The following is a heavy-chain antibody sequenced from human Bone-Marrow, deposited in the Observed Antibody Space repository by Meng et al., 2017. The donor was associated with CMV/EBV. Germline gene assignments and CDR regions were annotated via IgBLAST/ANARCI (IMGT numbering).Heavy chain of an antibody. CDR3: ARERPEDDYGGNGFDY. J-gene: IGHJ4*02. V-gene: IGHV4-31*02. Sequence: GSISSGGYYWCWIRQHPGKGLEWIGYIYYSGSTYYNPSLKSRVTISVDTSKNQFSLKLSSVTAADTAVYYCARERPEDDYGGNGFDYWGQGTLVTVSS. D-gene: IGHD4-23*01. CDR2: IYYSGST. CDR1: GSISSGGYY.